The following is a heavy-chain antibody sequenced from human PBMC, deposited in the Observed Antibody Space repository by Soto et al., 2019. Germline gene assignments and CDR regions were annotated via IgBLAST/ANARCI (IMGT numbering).Heavy chain of an antibody. CDR2: IRSKAYGGTT. CDR1: GFTFGDYA. J-gene: IGHJ4*02. Sequence: GGSLRLSCTASGFTFGDYAMSWFRQAPGKGLEWVGFIRSKAYGGTTEYAASAKGRFTISRDDSKSIAYLQMNSLKTEDTAVYYCTRDAPTSPGIAVAGEDYWGQGTLVTVSS. D-gene: IGHD6-19*01. CDR3: TRDAPTSPGIAVAGEDY. V-gene: IGHV3-49*03.